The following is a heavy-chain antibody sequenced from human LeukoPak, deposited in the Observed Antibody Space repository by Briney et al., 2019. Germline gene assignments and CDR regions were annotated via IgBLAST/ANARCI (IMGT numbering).Heavy chain of an antibody. D-gene: IGHD6-6*01. CDR1: GFTVPSTY. CDR2: IYSGVST. Sequence: GGSLTPSWPPSGFTVPSTYMSWVRPAPGKGLGWVSVIYSGVSTSYEESVKGRFTFSRDNPKTPLYLHLTSLSLEEPPVYYFGRDRLYSSSSEDYWGQGTLVTVSS. CDR3: GRDRLYSSSSEDY. J-gene: IGHJ4*02. V-gene: IGHV3-53*01.